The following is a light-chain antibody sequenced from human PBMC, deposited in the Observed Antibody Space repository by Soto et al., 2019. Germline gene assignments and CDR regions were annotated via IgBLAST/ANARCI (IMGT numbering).Light chain of an antibody. CDR2: EVS. Sequence: QSALTQPASVSGSLGQSITISCTGTSSDVGGYNYVSWYQQHPGKAPKFMIYEVSNRPSGVSNRFSGSKSGNTASLTISGLQAEDEADYYCSSYTSSSTPGVFGGGTKLTVL. J-gene: IGLJ3*02. CDR3: SSYTSSSTPGV. CDR1: SSDVGGYNY. V-gene: IGLV2-14*01.